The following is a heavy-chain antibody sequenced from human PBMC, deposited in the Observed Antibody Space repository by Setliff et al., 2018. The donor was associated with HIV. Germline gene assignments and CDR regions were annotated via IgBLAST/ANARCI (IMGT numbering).Heavy chain of an antibody. Sequence: LRLSCAASGFTFRTFAMNWVRQAPGKGLEWVSVISYDGTRTSYADSVKGRFTISRDNSKNTLYLEVDSLRPEDTAVYYCARGPRVFDAFDIWGQGTMVTVSS. V-gene: IGHV3-30*01. CDR3: ARGPRVFDAFDI. J-gene: IGHJ3*02. CDR2: ISYDGTRT. D-gene: IGHD6-13*01. CDR1: GFTFRTFA.